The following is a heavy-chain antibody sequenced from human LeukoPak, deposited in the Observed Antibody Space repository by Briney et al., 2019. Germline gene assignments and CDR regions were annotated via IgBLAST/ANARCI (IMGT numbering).Heavy chain of an antibody. Sequence: PGRSLRLSCAAFGFTFDDYAMHWVRQAPGKGLEWVSGISWNSGSIGYADSVKGRFTISRDNAKNSLYLQMNSLRAEDTALYYCAKDPTTLRGWEAGTIGDWGQGTLVTVSS. CDR1: GFTFDDYA. V-gene: IGHV3-9*01. CDR2: ISWNSGSI. CDR3: AKDPTTLRGWEAGTIGD. J-gene: IGHJ4*02. D-gene: IGHD1-1*01.